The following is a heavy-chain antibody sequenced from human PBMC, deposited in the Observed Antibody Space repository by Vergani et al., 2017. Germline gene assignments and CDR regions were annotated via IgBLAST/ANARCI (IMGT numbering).Heavy chain of an antibody. CDR2: ISSSSSYI. J-gene: IGHJ4*02. V-gene: IGHV3-21*01. Sequence: EVQLVESGGGLVKPGGSLRLSCAASGFTFSSYSMNWVRQAPGKGLGWVSSISSSSSYIYYADSVKGRFTISRDNAKNSLYLQMNSLRAEDTAVSYCARDPPVVPAAMFDYWGQGTLVTVSS. D-gene: IGHD2-2*01. CDR3: ARDPPVVPAAMFDY. CDR1: GFTFSSYS.